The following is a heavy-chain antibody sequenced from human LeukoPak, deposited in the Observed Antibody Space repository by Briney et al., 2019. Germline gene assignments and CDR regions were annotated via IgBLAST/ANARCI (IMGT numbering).Heavy chain of an antibody. J-gene: IGHJ4*02. Sequence: AGGSLRLSCAASGFTFSSYWMSWVRQAPGKGLEWVANTKQDGSEKYYVDSVKGRFTISRDNAKNSLYLQMNSLRAEDTAVYYCAREGEGYSYGYDYWGQGTLVTVSS. D-gene: IGHD5-18*01. CDR2: TKQDGSEK. CDR3: AREGEGYSYGYDY. V-gene: IGHV3-7*01. CDR1: GFTFSSYW.